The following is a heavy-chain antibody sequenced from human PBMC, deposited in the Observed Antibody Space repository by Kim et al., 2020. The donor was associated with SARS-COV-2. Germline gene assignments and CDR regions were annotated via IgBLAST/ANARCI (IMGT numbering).Heavy chain of an antibody. D-gene: IGHD3-3*01. V-gene: IGHV7-4-1*02. CDR1: GYTFTSYA. J-gene: IGHJ5*02. CDR3: ARDTYDTWSNWFDP. CDR2: INTNTGNP. Sequence: ASVKVSCKASGYTFTSYAMNWVRQAPGQGLEWMGWINTNTGNPTYAQGFTGRFVFSLDTSVSTAYLQISSLKAEDTAVYYCARDTYDTWSNWFDPWGQGTLVTVSS.